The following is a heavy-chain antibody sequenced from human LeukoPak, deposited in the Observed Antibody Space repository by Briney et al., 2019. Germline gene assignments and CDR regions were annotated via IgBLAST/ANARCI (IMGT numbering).Heavy chain of an antibody. V-gene: IGHV4-59*01. Sequence: NSSETLSLTCTVSGGSISSYYWSWIRQPPGKGLEWIGYIYYSGSTNYNPSLKSRVTISVDTSKNQFSLKLRSVTAADTAVYYCARISSSNWYNERGAFDVWGQGTMVTVSS. CDR3: ARISSSNWYNERGAFDV. D-gene: IGHD6-13*01. CDR1: GGSISSYY. J-gene: IGHJ3*01. CDR2: IYYSGST.